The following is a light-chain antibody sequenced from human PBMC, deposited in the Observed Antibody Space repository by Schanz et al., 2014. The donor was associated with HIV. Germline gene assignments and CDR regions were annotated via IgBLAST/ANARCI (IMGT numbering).Light chain of an antibody. CDR3: QSYDNRLSVVV. Sequence: QSVLTQPPSVSGAPGQRVTISCTGSSSNIGAGYDVHWYQHLPGTAPKLLIYGNSHRPSGVPDRFSGSKSGTSASLAITGLQAEDEADYYCQSYDNRLSVVVFGGGTKLTVL. J-gene: IGLJ2*01. CDR2: GNS. CDR1: SSNIGAGYD. V-gene: IGLV1-40*01.